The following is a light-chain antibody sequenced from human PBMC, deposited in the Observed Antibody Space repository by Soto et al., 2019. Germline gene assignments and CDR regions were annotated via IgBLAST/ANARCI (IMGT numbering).Light chain of an antibody. CDR1: SSDVGNYNL. V-gene: IGLV2-23*01. J-gene: IGLJ2*01. CDR3: CSYAASSTSVI. CDR2: EDT. Sequence: QCVLTQPASVSGSPGQSITISCTGSSSDVGNYNLVSWYQQHPGKAPKLIIYEDTQRPSGLSFRFSGSKSGNTASLTISGLQAEDEADYYCCSYAASSTSVIFGGGTKLTVL.